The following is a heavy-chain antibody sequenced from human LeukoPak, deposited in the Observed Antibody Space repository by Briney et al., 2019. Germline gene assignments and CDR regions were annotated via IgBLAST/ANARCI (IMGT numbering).Heavy chain of an antibody. CDR2: IIPIFGTA. CDR3: ARDYSSGWPNFDY. Sequence: ASVTVSCTASGGTFSIYAISWVRQAPGQGLEWMGGIIPIFGTANYAQKFQGRVTITADESTSTAYMELSSLRSDDTAVYYCARDYSSGWPNFDYWGQGTLVTVSS. J-gene: IGHJ4*02. V-gene: IGHV1-69*13. CDR1: GGTFSIYA. D-gene: IGHD6-19*01.